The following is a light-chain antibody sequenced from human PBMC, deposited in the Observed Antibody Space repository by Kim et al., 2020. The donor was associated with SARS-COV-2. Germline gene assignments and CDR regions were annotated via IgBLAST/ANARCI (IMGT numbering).Light chain of an antibody. CDR2: QDS. V-gene: IGLV3-1*01. J-gene: IGLJ1*01. CDR1: KLGDKY. Sequence: VSVSPGQQASITCSGDKLGDKYACWYQQKPGQSPVLVIYQDSKRPSGIPERFSGSNSGNTATLTISGTQAMDEADYYCQAWDSSTVFGTGTKVTVL. CDR3: QAWDSSTV.